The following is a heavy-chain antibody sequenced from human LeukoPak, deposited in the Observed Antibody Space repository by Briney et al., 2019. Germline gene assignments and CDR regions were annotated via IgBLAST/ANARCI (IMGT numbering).Heavy chain of an antibody. CDR2: IYHSGST. CDR3: ARDYTEAGYAFDI. Sequence: SETLSLTCTVSGGSISSGGYYWSWIRQPPGKGLEWIGYIYHSGSTYYNPSLKSRVTISVDRSKNQFSLKLSSVTAADTAVYYCARDYTEAGYAFDIWGQGTMVTVSS. V-gene: IGHV4-30-2*01. J-gene: IGHJ3*02. CDR1: GGSISSGGYY.